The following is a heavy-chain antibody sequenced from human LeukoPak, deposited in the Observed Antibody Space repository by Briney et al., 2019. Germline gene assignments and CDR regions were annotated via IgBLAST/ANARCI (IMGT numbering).Heavy chain of an antibody. D-gene: IGHD6-6*01. CDR2: ISSSSSTI. CDR1: GFTFSSYS. Sequence: GGSLRLSCAASGFTFSSYSMNWVRQAPGKGLEWVSYISSSSSTIYYADSVKGRFTISRDNAKNSLYLQMNSLRAEDTAVYYCARDMSIAAPRDYYYYYMDVWGKGTTVTVSS. J-gene: IGHJ6*03. V-gene: IGHV3-48*01. CDR3: ARDMSIAAPRDYYYYYMDV.